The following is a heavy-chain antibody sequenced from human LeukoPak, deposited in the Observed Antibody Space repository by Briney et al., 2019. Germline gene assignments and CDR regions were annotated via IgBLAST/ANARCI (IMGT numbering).Heavy chain of an antibody. V-gene: IGHV4-61*01. CDR1: GGSVSSGSYY. J-gene: IGHJ5*02. Sequence: SETLSLTCTVSGGSVSSGSYYWSWIRQPPGKGPEWIGYIYYSGSTNYNPSLKSRVTISVDTSKNQFSLKLSSVTAADTAVYYCARGKRWELLSNWFDPWGQGTLVTVSS. CDR2: IYYSGST. D-gene: IGHD1-26*01. CDR3: ARGKRWELLSNWFDP.